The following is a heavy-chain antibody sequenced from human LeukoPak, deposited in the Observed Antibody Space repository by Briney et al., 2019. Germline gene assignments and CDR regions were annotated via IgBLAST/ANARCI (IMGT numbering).Heavy chain of an antibody. CDR3: ARLYSSGWYGRFDY. D-gene: IGHD6-19*01. CDR2: ISYDGSNK. Sequence: PGGSLRLSCAASGFTFSSYAMHWVRQAPGKGLEWVAVISYDGSNKYYADSVKGRFTISRDNSKNTLYLQMNSLRAEDTAVYYCARLYSSGWYGRFDYWGQGTLVTVSS. V-gene: IGHV3-30*04. J-gene: IGHJ4*02. CDR1: GFTFSSYA.